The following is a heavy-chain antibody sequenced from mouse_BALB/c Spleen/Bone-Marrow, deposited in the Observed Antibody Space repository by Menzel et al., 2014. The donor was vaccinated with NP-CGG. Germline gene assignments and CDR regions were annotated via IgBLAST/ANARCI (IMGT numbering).Heavy chain of an antibody. CDR2: IAPGTGTT. V-gene: IGHV1S41*01. J-gene: IGHJ4*01. Sequence: DLVKPGASVKLSCEASGYTFTNFWINWIKQRPGQGLEWIGRIAPGTGTTYYNEMFKSKATLTVDTSSSTAYIQLSSLSSEDSAVYFCARYDYVMDYWGQGTSVTVSS. D-gene: IGHD2-3*01. CDR1: GYTFTNFW. CDR3: ARYDYVMDY.